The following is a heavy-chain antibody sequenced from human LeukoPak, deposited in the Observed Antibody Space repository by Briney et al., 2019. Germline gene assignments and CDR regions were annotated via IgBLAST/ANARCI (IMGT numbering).Heavy chain of an antibody. Sequence: PGGSLRLSCAASGFIFSNHAMTWVRQAPGRGLEWVSVISGSDGSTYYADSVQGRFTISRDNSKNTLYLQMISLRVEDTAVYYSATSYYDFWTPYSAHWGQGTLVTVSS. D-gene: IGHD3/OR15-3a*01. CDR1: GFIFSNHA. CDR3: ATSYYDFWTPYSAH. CDR2: ISGSDGST. V-gene: IGHV3-23*01. J-gene: IGHJ4*02.